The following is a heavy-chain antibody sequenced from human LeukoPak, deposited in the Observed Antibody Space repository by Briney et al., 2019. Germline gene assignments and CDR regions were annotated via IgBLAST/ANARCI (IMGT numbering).Heavy chain of an antibody. CDR3: ARPPSDWSGYYGY. CDR1: GGSFSSYY. Sequence: PSETLSLTCAVYGGSFSSYYWGWIRQPPGKGLEWIGSIYYSGSTYYNPSLKSRVTISVDTSKNQFSLKLSSVTAADTAVYYCARPPSDWSGYYGYRGQGTLVTVSS. J-gene: IGHJ4*02. V-gene: IGHV4-39*01. CDR2: IYYSGST. D-gene: IGHD3-3*01.